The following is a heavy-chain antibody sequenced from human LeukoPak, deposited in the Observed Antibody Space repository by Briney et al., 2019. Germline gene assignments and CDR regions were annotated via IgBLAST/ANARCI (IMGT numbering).Heavy chain of an antibody. Sequence: GGSLRLSCEASGFIFSNYWMSWVRQAPGKGLEWVANIKYDGSETYYVDSVKGRFTISRDNGKNSLYVQMNSLRAEDTAVYYCAKVVTMVRGVPFDYWGQGTLVTVSS. V-gene: IGHV3-7*01. CDR2: IKYDGSET. D-gene: IGHD3-10*01. CDR3: AKVVTMVRGVPFDY. J-gene: IGHJ4*02. CDR1: GFIFSNYW.